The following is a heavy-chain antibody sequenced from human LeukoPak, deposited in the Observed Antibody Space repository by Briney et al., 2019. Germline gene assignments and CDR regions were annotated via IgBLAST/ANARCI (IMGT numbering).Heavy chain of an antibody. Sequence: SETLSLMCSVSGDSIYSYHWSWIRQPPGKGLEWIGYISYTGSTKYNPSLMSRVSMSVGASKNYFSLSLNSVTAADTAVYYCARTPIVSSCPDYWGQGALVTVSS. CDR1: GDSIYSYH. CDR2: ISYTGST. V-gene: IGHV4-59*01. J-gene: IGHJ4*02. D-gene: IGHD2-15*01. CDR3: ARTPIVSSCPDY.